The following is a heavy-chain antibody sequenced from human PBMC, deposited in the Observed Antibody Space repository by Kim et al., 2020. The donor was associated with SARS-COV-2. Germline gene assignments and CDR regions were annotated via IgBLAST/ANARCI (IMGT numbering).Heavy chain of an antibody. D-gene: IGHD2-8*02. J-gene: IGHJ6*02. CDR3: ATAWSYYYYYGMDV. Sequence: GQKFPGRVTMTEDTATDTAYMELSSLRSEDTAVYYCATAWSYYYYYGMDVWGQGTTVTVSS. V-gene: IGHV1-24*01.